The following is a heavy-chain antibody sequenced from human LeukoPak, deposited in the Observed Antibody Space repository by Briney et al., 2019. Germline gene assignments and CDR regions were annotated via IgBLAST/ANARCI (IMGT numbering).Heavy chain of an antibody. J-gene: IGHJ3*02. D-gene: IGHD3-9*01. CDR3: ARGSRGYFDWFPDAFDI. Sequence: PGGSLRLSCAASGFTFSSYSMNWVRQAPGKGLEWVSYISSSSSTIYYADSVKGRFTISRDNAKNSLYLQMNSLRAEDTAVYYCARGSRGYFDWFPDAFDIWGQGTMVTVSS. CDR1: GFTFSSYS. CDR2: ISSSSSTI. V-gene: IGHV3-48*01.